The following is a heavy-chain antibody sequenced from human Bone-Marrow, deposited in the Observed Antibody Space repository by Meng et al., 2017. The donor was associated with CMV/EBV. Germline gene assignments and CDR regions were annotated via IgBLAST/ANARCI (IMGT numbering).Heavy chain of an antibody. J-gene: IGHJ1*01. V-gene: IGHV4-39*01. D-gene: IGHD6-13*01. Sequence: SETLSLTCTVSGGSISSTCYYWGWIRQPPGNGLEWIGTIYYSVTTYNNPYLKSRVTLAVDPSKNQFSLTLSSVTAANTAVYFCASPAGYDSIWYILWGQGTLVTVSS. CDR2: IYYSVTT. CDR1: GGSISSTCYY. CDR3: ASPAGYDSIWYIL.